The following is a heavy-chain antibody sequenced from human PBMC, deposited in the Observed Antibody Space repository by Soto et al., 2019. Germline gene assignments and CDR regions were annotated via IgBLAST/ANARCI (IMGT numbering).Heavy chain of an antibody. CDR2: IYYSGST. Sequence: SETLSLTCTVSGGSISNYYWTWIRQPPGKGLEWIGYIYYSGSTNYNPSLKSRVTISVDTSKNQLSLKLSSVTAADTAVYYCARPTYYYDSSGPTAYWGQGTLVTVSS. D-gene: IGHD3-22*01. CDR1: GGSISNYY. J-gene: IGHJ4*02. CDR3: ARPTYYYDSSGPTAY. V-gene: IGHV4-59*01.